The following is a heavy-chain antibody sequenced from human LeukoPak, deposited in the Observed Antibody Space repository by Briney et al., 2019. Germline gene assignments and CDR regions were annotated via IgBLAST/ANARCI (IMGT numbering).Heavy chain of an antibody. V-gene: IGHV3-74*01. CDR2: INSDGSST. J-gene: IGHJ4*02. CDR3: AKAYDSSDYYAATPNIDY. CDR1: GFTFSSYS. Sequence: PGGSLRLSCAASGFTFSSYSMSWVRQAPGKGLVWVSRINSDGSSTSYADSVKGRFTISRDNAKSTLYLQMNSLRAEDTAIYYCAKAYDSSDYYAATPNIDYWGQGTLVTVSS. D-gene: IGHD3-22*01.